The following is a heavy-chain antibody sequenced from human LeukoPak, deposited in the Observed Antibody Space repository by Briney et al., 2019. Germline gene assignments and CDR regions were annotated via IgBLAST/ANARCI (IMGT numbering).Heavy chain of an antibody. J-gene: IGHJ4*02. Sequence: PGGSLRLSCAASGFTFSSYSMNWVRQAPGKGLEWVSSISSSSSYIYYADSVKGRFTISRDNAKNSLYLQMNSLRAEDTAVYYCALRPTFGELWLDYWGQGTLVTVSS. D-gene: IGHD3-10*02. V-gene: IGHV3-21*01. CDR2: ISSSSSYI. CDR1: GFTFSSYS. CDR3: ALRPTFGELWLDY.